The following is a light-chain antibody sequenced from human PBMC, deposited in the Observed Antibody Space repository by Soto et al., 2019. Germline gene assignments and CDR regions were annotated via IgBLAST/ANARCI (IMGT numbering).Light chain of an antibody. V-gene: IGLV2-14*01. J-gene: IGLJ1*01. CDR3: SSYTSSSPLYV. CDR2: EVA. Sequence: QSALTQPASVSGSPGQSITISCTGTNSDIGFYNYVSWYQQHPGEAPKLIIYEVAKRPSGVSSRFSGSKSGNTASLTISGLQAEDEADYHCSSYTSSSPLYVFGTVTKVTVL. CDR1: NSDIGFYNY.